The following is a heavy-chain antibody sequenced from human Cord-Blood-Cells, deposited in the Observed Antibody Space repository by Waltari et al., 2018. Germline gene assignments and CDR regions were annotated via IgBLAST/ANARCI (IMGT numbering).Heavy chain of an antibody. J-gene: IGHJ4*02. V-gene: IGHV3-66*01. CDR3: ARVRYYYFDY. D-gene: IGHD1-1*01. CDR1: GFTVSSNY. CDR2: IYSGGST. Sequence: EVQLVESGGGLVQPGGSLRLSCAASGFTVSSNYMSWVRQAPGKGPEWVSVIYSGGSTYYADAVKCRFTISRDNSKNTLYLQMNSLRAEDTAVYYCARVRYYYFDYWGQGTLVTVSS.